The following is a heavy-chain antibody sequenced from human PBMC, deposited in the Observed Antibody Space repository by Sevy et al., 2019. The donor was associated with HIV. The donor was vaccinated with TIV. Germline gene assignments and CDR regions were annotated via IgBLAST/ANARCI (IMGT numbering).Heavy chain of an antibody. D-gene: IGHD6-13*01. CDR2: TRNKADGYTT. CDR1: GFTFSDHY. Sequence: GGCLRLSCVASGFTFSDHYMEWVRQAPGKGLEWVGRTRNKADGYTTEYAASVKGRFTISRDESKNSLYVQMNSLKAEDTAVYYCATHAGISAAGRVFDYWGHGTLVTVSS. J-gene: IGHJ4*01. V-gene: IGHV3-72*01. CDR3: ATHAGISAAGRVFDY.